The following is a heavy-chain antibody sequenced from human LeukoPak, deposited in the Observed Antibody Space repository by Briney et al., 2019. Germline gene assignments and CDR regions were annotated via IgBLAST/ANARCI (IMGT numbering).Heavy chain of an antibody. Sequence: ASVTVSCTASGYTFTSYAMHWVRQAPGQRLEWMGWINAGNGNTKYSQKFQGRVTITRDTSASTAYMELSSLRSEDTAVYYCARVKGYYDSSGALGYWGQGTLVTVSS. CDR2: INAGNGNT. V-gene: IGHV1-3*01. D-gene: IGHD3-22*01. CDR3: ARVKGYYDSSGALGY. J-gene: IGHJ4*02. CDR1: GYTFTSYA.